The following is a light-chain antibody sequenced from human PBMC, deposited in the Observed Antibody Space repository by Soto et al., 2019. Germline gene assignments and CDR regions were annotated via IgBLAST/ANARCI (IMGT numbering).Light chain of an antibody. Sequence: EIVLTQSPDTLSLSQGERATLSCRASQSISSSHLAWYQQKPGQAPRLLIYGASNKATGIPDRFSGSGSGTDFTLTISRLEPGDFAVYYCQQYATSPRKFGQGTKVAIK. CDR2: GAS. CDR3: QQYATSPRK. J-gene: IGKJ1*01. V-gene: IGKV3-20*01. CDR1: QSISSSH.